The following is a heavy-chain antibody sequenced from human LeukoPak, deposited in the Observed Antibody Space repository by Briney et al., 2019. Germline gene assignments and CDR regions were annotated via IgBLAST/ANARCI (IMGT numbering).Heavy chain of an antibody. J-gene: IGHJ6*03. CDR3: ARDSFFDLGRRYYYYMDV. D-gene: IGHD1-1*01. V-gene: IGHV6-1*01. CDR1: GDSVSSNSAA. CDR2: TYYRSKLYN. Sequence: SQTLSLTCAISGDSVSSNSAAWNWIRQSPSRGLEWLGRTYYRSKLYNDYAVSVKSRITINPDTSKNQFSLQLNSVTPEDTAVYYCARDSFFDLGRRYYYYMDVWGKGTTVTISS.